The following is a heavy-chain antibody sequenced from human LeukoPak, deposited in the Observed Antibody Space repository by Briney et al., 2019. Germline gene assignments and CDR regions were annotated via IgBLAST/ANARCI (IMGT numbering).Heavy chain of an antibody. J-gene: IGHJ5*01. Sequence: SQTLSLTCAISGDSVSSNSTAWDWIRQSPSRGLEWLGRTYYRSKWYNDYAGSVKSRITINPDTSMNQFSLQLNSVTPEDTAVYYCVRGTAFDSWGLGTLVTVSS. CDR2: TYYRSKWYN. D-gene: IGHD1-1*01. CDR3: VRGTAFDS. V-gene: IGHV6-1*01. CDR1: GDSVSSNSTA.